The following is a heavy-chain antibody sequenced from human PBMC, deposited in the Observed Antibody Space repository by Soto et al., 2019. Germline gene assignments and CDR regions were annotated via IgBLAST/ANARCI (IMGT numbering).Heavy chain of an antibody. CDR2: INPSGGST. Sequence: GASVKVSCKASGYTFTSYYMHWVRQAPGQGLEWMGIINPSGGSTSYAQRFQGRVTMTRDTSTSTVYMELSSLRSEDTAVYDCARSSSWPYGMDVWGQGTKVTVSS. D-gene: IGHD6-13*01. CDR1: GYTFTSYY. J-gene: IGHJ6*02. V-gene: IGHV1-46*03. CDR3: ARSSSWPYGMDV.